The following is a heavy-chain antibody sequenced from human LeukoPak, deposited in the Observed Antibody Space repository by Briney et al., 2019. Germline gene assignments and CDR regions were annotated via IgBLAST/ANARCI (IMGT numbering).Heavy chain of an antibody. Sequence: SGPTLVNPTQTLTLTCTSSGFSLSTSGVGVGWIRQPPGKALEWLALIYWNDDKRYSPSLKSRLTITKDTSKNQVVLTMTNMDPVDTATYYCAHRRYDFWSGYPPFDAFDIWGQGTMVTVSS. J-gene: IGHJ3*02. CDR3: AHRRYDFWSGYPPFDAFDI. D-gene: IGHD3-3*01. CDR1: GFSLSTSGVG. V-gene: IGHV2-5*01. CDR2: IYWNDDK.